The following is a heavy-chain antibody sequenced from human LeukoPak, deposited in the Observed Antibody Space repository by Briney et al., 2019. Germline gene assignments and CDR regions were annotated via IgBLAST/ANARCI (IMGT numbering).Heavy chain of an antibody. V-gene: IGHV1-46*01. J-gene: IGHJ6*02. CDR2: INPSGGST. CDR3: ARGDWKYSSGWYPREDYYYGMDV. Sequence: VASVKVSCKASGYTFTSYYMHWVRQAPGQGLEWMRIINPSGGSTSYAQKFQGRVTMTRDTSTSTVYMELSSLRSEDTAVYYCARGDWKYSSGWYPREDYYYGMDVWGQGTTVTVSS. D-gene: IGHD6-19*01. CDR1: GYTFTSYY.